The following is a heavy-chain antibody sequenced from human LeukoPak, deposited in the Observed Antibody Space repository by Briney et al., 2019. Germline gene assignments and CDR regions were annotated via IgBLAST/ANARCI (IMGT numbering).Heavy chain of an antibody. D-gene: IGHD2-8*01. CDR1: GYTFTSYG. CDR2: ISAYNGNT. V-gene: IGHV1-18*01. CDR3: ARVEPAKYCTNGVCCPFDY. J-gene: IGHJ4*02. Sequence: ASVKVSCKASGYTFTSYGISWVRQAPGQGLEWMGWISAYNGNTNYAQKLQGRVTMTTDTSTSTAYMELRSLRSDDTAVYYCARVEPAKYCTNGVCCPFDYWGQGTLVTVSS.